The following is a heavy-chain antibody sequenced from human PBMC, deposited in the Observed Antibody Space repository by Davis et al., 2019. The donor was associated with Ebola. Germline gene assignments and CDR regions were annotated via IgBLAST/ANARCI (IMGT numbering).Heavy chain of an antibody. Sequence: GESLKISCAASGFTFSSYAMSWVRQAPGKGLEWVSAISASGGNTYYANSVKGRFTISRDNSRNTLSLQMNSLRADEDTAVYYCAKDRVYTTSSFNYYYYGMDVWGQGTTVAVSS. V-gene: IGHV3-23*01. CDR2: ISASGGNT. CDR1: GFTFSSYA. D-gene: IGHD6-6*01. J-gene: IGHJ6*02. CDR3: AKDRVYTTSSFNYYYYGMDV.